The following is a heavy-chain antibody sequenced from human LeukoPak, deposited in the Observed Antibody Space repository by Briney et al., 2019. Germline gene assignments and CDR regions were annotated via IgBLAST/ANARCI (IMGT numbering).Heavy chain of an antibody. D-gene: IGHD4-17*01. Sequence: GGSLRLSCAASAFTLSSYWMHWVRQAPGKGLVWVSRVNSDGSSTTYADSVKGRFTISRDNAKNTLYLQMNSLRAEDTAVYYCAGEPATTFAFDIWGQGTMVTVSS. J-gene: IGHJ3*02. V-gene: IGHV3-74*03. CDR1: AFTLSSYW. CDR3: AGEPATTFAFDI. CDR2: VNSDGSST.